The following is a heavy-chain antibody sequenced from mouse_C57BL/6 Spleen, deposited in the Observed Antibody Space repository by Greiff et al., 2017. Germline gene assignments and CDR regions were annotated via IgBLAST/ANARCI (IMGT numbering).Heavy chain of an antibody. D-gene: IGHD1-1*01. V-gene: IGHV14-2*01. CDR2: IDPEDGDT. J-gene: IGHJ3*01. CDR1: GFNIKDYY. Sequence: QQQSGAELVKPGASVKLSCTASGFNIKDYYMHWVKQRTEQGLEWIGRIDPEDGDTKNAPKFQGKATITAETSSNTAYLQLSSLTSEDTAVYYCAPYYYGSTPFAYWGQGTLVTVSA. CDR3: APYYYGSTPFAY.